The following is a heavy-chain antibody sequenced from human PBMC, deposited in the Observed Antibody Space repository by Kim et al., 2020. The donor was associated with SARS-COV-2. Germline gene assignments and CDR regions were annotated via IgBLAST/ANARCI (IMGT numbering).Heavy chain of an antibody. Sequence: GGSLRLSCAASGFTFSSYAMSWVRQAPGKGLEWVSGISGSGDTTYYADSVKGRFTISRDNSKNTVYLQMSSLRAEDTAVYYCAKARYSGSGSCNGPFDY. D-gene: IGHD3-10*01. V-gene: IGHV3-23*01. CDR1: GFTFSSYA. J-gene: IGHJ4*01. CDR2: ISGSGDTT. CDR3: AKARYSGSGSCNGPFDY.